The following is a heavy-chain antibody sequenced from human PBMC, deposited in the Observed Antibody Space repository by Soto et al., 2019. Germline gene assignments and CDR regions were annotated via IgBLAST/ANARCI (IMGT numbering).Heavy chain of an antibody. Sequence: ASVKVSCKPSGYTFTRYYMLLVRQAPGQGLEWIGWISPNSCGTNYPQKFPGRVTMTRDTLIRTAYMELSRPRSEDTALYYCATELRSPMDVWGQGTTVTVSS. CDR1: GYTFTRYY. V-gene: IGHV1-2*02. J-gene: IGHJ6*02. CDR2: ISPNSCGT. CDR3: ATELRSPMDV. D-gene: IGHD1-7*01.